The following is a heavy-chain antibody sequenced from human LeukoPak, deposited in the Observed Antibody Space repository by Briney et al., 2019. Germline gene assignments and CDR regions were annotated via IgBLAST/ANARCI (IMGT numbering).Heavy chain of an antibody. CDR3: ARHILEEHWFDP. V-gene: IGHV4-38-2*02. CDR1: GYSITSGYY. J-gene: IGHJ5*02. D-gene: IGHD1-1*01. Sequence: SETLSLTCTVSGYSITSGYYWGWIRQPPGKGLEWIGSIYHSGSTYYNASLKSRVTISVDTSKNQFSLKVTSVTAADTAVYYCARHILEEHWFDPWGLGTLVIVSS. CDR2: IYHSGST.